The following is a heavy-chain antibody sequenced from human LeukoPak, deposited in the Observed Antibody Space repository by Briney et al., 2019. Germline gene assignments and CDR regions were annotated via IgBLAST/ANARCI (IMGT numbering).Heavy chain of an antibody. CDR1: GDSISSHY. CDR2: IYYSGTT. V-gene: IGHV4-59*11. CDR3: ARGRTGYQLLPTKKDYSYYYMDV. D-gene: IGHD2-2*01. J-gene: IGHJ6*03. Sequence: KAWETLSLTCTVSGDSISSHYWSWIRQPPGKGLEWIGYIYYSGTTNYNPSLKRRVTISVDTSKNQFSLKLSSVTAADTAVFYCARGRTGYQLLPTKKDYSYYYMDVWGKGTTVTVSS.